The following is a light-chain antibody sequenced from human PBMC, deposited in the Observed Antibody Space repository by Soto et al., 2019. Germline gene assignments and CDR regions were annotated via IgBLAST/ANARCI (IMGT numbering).Light chain of an antibody. Sequence: EIVLTQSPATLSLSPGERATLSCRASQSVSSYLAWYQQKPGQAPRILIYDASNRATGIPARFSGSGSGTDFTLTISSLEPEDFAVYYCQQRSNWPPTFGGGTKVEFK. V-gene: IGKV3-11*01. CDR2: DAS. J-gene: IGKJ4*01. CDR3: QQRSNWPPT. CDR1: QSVSSY.